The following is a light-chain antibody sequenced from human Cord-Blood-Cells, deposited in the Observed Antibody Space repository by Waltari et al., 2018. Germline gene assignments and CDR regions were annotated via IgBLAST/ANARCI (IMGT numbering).Light chain of an antibody. Sequence: QSALTQPRSVSGSPGQSVTISCTGTSSDVGGYNYVSWYQQHPGQAPKLMIYDVSNRPSGVPDRFSCSKSGNTASLTISGLQAEDEADYYCCSYAGSYTFVVFGGGTKLTVL. CDR1: SSDVGGYNY. J-gene: IGLJ2*01. V-gene: IGLV2-11*01. CDR2: DVS. CDR3: CSYAGSYTFVV.